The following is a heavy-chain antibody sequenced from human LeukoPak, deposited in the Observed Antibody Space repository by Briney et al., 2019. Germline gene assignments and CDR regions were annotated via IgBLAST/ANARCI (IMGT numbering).Heavy chain of an antibody. V-gene: IGHV3-21*04. CDR1: GFTFSNYN. D-gene: IGHD2-2*01. CDR3: AKWAPVVPGRR. CDR2: ITSDGRYK. J-gene: IGHJ3*01. Sequence: GGSLRLSCAASGFTFSNYNMNWVRQAPGKSLEWVSSITSDGRYKYYVDSVKGRFTISRDNSKNTLYLQMNSLRAEDTAVYYCAKWAPVVPGRRWGQGTMVTVSS.